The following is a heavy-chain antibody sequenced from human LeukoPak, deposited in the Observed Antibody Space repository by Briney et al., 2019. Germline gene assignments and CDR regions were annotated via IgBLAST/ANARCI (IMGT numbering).Heavy chain of an antibody. J-gene: IGHJ3*02. CDR1: GYTFTSYG. V-gene: IGHV1-18*01. Sequence: ASVKVSCKASGYTFTSYGISWVRQAPGQGLEWMGWISTYNGHTNYARKVQGRVTMTTDTSTSTAYMELRSLRSDDTAVYYCARERIQLWLQGHDAFDIWGQGTMVTVSS. D-gene: IGHD5-18*01. CDR3: ARERIQLWLQGHDAFDI. CDR2: ISTYNGHT.